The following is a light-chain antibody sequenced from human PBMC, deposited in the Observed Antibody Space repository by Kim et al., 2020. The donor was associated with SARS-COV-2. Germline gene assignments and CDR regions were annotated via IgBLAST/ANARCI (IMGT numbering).Light chain of an antibody. CDR2: DDS. V-gene: IGLV3-21*03. J-gene: IGLJ2*01. CDR1: TIGIKV. CDR3: QVWDSSSDRVV. Sequence: PGKTARIPCGGNTIGIKVVDWYQQQPGQAPVLVVYDDSDRPSGIPERFSGSNSGSTATLTISRVEAGDEADYYCQVWDSSSDRVVFGGGTQLTVL.